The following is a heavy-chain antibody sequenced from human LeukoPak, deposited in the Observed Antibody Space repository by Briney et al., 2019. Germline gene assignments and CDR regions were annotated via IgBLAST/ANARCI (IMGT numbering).Heavy chain of an antibody. CDR1: GGSISSYY. J-gene: IGHJ4*02. D-gene: IGHD6-13*01. CDR2: IYTSGST. V-gene: IGHV4-4*07. Sequence: SETLSLTCTVSGGSISSYYWSWIRQPAGKGLEWIGRIYTSGSTNYNPSLKSRVTISVDKSKNQFSLKLSSVTAADTAVYYCAREGGGSSWFSTLFDYWGQGTLVTVSS. CDR3: AREGGGSSWFSTLFDY.